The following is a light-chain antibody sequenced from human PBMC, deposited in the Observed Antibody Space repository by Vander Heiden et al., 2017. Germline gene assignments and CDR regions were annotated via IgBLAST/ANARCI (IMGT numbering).Light chain of an antibody. CDR2: SNN. CDR1: SSNIGSNY. V-gene: IGLV1-47*02. Sequence: QSVLTQPPSASGTPGQRVTISCSGSSSNIGSNYVYWYQQLPGTAPKLLIYSNNQRPSGVPDRFSGSKSGTPASLAISGLRSEDEADYYCAAWDDSLSGPVFGGGTKLTVL. CDR3: AAWDDSLSGPV. J-gene: IGLJ3*02.